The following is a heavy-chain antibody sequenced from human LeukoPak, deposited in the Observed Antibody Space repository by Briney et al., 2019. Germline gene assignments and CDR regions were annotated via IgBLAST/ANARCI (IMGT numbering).Heavy chain of an antibody. D-gene: IGHD1-26*01. Sequence: PGGSLRLSCAASGFTFSSYGMHWVRQAPGKGLEWVAVISYDGSNKYYADSVKGRFTISRDNSKNTLYLQMNSLRAEDTAVYYCAKGEEAGSYSSRFDYWGQGTLVTVSS. CDR3: AKGEEAGSYSSRFDY. J-gene: IGHJ4*02. CDR2: ISYDGSNK. V-gene: IGHV3-30*18. CDR1: GFTFSSYG.